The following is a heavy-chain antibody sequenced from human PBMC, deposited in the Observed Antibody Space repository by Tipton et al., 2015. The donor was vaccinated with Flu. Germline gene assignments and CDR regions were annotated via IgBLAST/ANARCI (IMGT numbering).Heavy chain of an antibody. Sequence: LVQPSQTLSLTCIVSGGSISSGNYYWSWIRQPAGKALEWIGRISTSGNTNYNPSLKSRVTVSIDTSTNQFSLRVSSVTAADTAVYYCARGRSGYDSRSFDQWGPGTLVTVSS. J-gene: IGHJ4*02. V-gene: IGHV4-61*02. CDR1: GGSISSGNYY. CDR2: ISTSGNT. CDR3: ARGRSGYDSRSFDQ. D-gene: IGHD5-12*01.